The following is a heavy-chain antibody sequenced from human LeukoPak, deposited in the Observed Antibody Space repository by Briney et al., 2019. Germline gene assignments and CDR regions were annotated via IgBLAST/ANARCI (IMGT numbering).Heavy chain of an antibody. CDR2: INPSGGGT. J-gene: IGHJ4*02. D-gene: IGHD3-16*02. V-gene: IGHV1-46*01. CDR1: GYTFTSYY. CDR3: ARDFISILRDTLDY. Sequence: GASVKVSCKASGYTFTSYYMHWVRQAPGQGLEWMGIINPSGGGTSYAQRFQGRHTMTRDTSTSTVYMELSSLRSEDTAVYYCARDFISILRDTLDYWGQGTLVTVSS.